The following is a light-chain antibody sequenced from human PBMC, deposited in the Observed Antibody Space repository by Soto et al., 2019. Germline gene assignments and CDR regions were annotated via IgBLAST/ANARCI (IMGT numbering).Light chain of an antibody. J-gene: IGLJ2*01. CDR2: GVS. V-gene: IGLV2-8*01. CDR3: SSYAGSNNLVI. Sequence: QSALTQPPSASGSPGQSVTISCTGTSSDVGGFNYVSWYQQHPGKAPKLMIYGVSQRPSGVPDRFSGSKSGNTASLTVSGLQAEDEADYYCSSYAGSNNLVIFGGGTKLTVL. CDR1: SSDVGGFNY.